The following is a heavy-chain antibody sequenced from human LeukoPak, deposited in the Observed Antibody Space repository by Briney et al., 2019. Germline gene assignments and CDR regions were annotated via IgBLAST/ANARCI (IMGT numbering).Heavy chain of an antibody. CDR3: ARVPWFGEFLVGFDY. V-gene: IGHV4-59*01. D-gene: IGHD3-10*01. CDR1: GGSISSYY. J-gene: IGHJ4*02. CDR2: IYYSGST. Sequence: SETLSLTCTVSGGSISSYYWSWIRQPPGKGLEWIGYIYYSGSTNYNPSLKSRVTISVDTSKNQFSLKLSSVTAADTAVYYCARVPWFGEFLVGFDYWGQGTLVTVSS.